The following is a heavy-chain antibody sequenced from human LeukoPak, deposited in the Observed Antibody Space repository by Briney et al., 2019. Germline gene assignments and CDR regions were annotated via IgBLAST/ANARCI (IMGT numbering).Heavy chain of an antibody. Sequence: SETLSLTCTVPGGSISSYYWSWIRQPPGKGLEWIGYIYYSGSTNYNPSLKSRVTISVDTSKNQFSLKLSSVTAADTAVYYCARGSRLGPFDYWGQGTLVTVSS. CDR1: GGSISSYY. CDR2: IYYSGST. CDR3: ARGSRLGPFDY. J-gene: IGHJ4*02. D-gene: IGHD6-13*01. V-gene: IGHV4-59*01.